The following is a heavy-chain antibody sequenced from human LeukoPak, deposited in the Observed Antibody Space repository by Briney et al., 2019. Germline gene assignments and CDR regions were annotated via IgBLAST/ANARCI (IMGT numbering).Heavy chain of an antibody. V-gene: IGHV3-30*19. CDR3: ARDGSIAARQSFDY. J-gene: IGHJ4*02. D-gene: IGHD6-6*01. CDR2: ISYDGSNK. CDR1: GFTFSSYG. Sequence: GRSLRLSCAASGFTFSSYGMHWVRQAPGKGLEWVAVISYDGSNKYYADSVEGRFTISRDNSKNTLYLQMNSLRAEDTAVYYCARDGSIAARQSFDYWGQGTLVTVSS.